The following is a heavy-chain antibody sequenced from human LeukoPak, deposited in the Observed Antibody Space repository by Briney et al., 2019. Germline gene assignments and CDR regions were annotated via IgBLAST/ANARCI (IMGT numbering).Heavy chain of an antibody. Sequence: SETLSLTCTVSGGSTNDYYWTWIRQAPGKGLEWIGNISNSGPTDYNPSLKSRVTMSVTTSNNESYLRLTSVTAADTAMYYCARVVRGAVTSNCFDPWGQGTLVTVSS. V-gene: IGHV4-59*01. D-gene: IGHD4-17*01. CDR2: ISNSGPT. J-gene: IGHJ5*02. CDR3: ARVVRGAVTSNCFDP. CDR1: GGSTNDYY.